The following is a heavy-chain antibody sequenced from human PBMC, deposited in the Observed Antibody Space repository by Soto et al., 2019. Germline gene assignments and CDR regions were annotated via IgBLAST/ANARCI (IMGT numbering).Heavy chain of an antibody. CDR1: GYTFTSYA. CDR3: ARGVVSYSAKYDAAFGI. V-gene: IGHV1-3*01. J-gene: IGHJ3*02. D-gene: IGHD2-21*01. CDR2: INAGNGNT. Sequence: ASVKVSCKASGYTFTSYAMHWVRQAPGQRLEWMGWINAGNGNTKYSQKFQGRVTITRDTSASTAYMELSSLRSEDTAVYYCARGVVSYSAKYDAAFGIWGQGTMVTVSS.